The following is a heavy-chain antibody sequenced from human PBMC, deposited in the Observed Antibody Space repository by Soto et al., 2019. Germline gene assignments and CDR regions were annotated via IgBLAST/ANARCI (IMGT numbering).Heavy chain of an antibody. CDR3: ARTTAVPNTLRSRYFFDF. D-gene: IGHD3-9*01. V-gene: IGHV4-61*01. J-gene: IGHJ4*02. CDR1: GSSVSNKTYY. Sequence: SETLSLTCSVSGSSVSNKTYYWRWIRQKPGKRLEWIGYVYYSGTTNYNPSLKSRVTISVDMSKNQFSLRLTSVTAADTALYYCARTTAVPNTLRSRYFFDFWGQGTLVTVSS. CDR2: VYYSGTT.